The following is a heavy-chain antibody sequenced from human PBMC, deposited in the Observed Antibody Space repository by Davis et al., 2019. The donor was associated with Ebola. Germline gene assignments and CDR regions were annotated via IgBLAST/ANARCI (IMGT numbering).Heavy chain of an antibody. J-gene: IGHJ4*02. CDR3: ARGRVGSSTSCYFVGSSSCDDFDY. CDR1: GYTFTSYG. V-gene: IGHV1-18*01. CDR2: ISAYNGNT. Sequence: AASVKVSCKASGYTFTSYGISWVRQAPGQGLEWMGWISAYNGNTNYAQKLQGRVTMTTDTSTSTAYMELSSLRSEDTAVYYCARGRVGSSTSCYFVGSSSCDDFDYWGQGTLVTVSS. D-gene: IGHD2-2*01.